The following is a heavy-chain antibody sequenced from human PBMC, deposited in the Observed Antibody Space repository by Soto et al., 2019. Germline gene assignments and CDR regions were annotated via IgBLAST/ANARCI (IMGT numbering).Heavy chain of an antibody. D-gene: IGHD3-22*01. CDR2: IYAGGST. CDR3: ARGARMGYYDSSRYCFAP. V-gene: IGHV3-66*01. Sequence: GGSLRLSCAASGFAVGSNFMSWVRQAPGKGLQWVSLIYAGGSTYYADSVKGRFTISRDKSKNTLFLQMNSLRAEDTAVYYCARGARMGYYDSSRYCFAPWGQGTLVTVSS. J-gene: IGHJ5*02. CDR1: GFAVGSNF.